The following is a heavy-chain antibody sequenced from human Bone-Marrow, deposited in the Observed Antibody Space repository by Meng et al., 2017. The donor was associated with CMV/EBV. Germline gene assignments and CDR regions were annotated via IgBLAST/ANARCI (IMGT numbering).Heavy chain of an antibody. CDR3: ARDPLGPAAIPLYYYYYGMDV. CDR1: GYTFTSYG. D-gene: IGHD2-2*02. Sequence: ASVKVSCKASGYTFTSYGISWVRQAPGQGLEWMGWISAYNGNTNYAQKLQGRVTMTTDTSTSTAYMELRSPRSDDTAVYYCARDPLGPAAIPLYYYYYGMDVWGQGTTVTVSS. J-gene: IGHJ6*02. V-gene: IGHV1-18*01. CDR2: ISAYNGNT.